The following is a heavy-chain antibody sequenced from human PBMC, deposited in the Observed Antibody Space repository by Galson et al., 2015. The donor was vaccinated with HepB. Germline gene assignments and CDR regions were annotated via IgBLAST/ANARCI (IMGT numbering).Heavy chain of an antibody. CDR1: GFTFSSYG. CDR3: AKGYSSCWSGSFDI. V-gene: IGHV3-30*18. J-gene: IGHJ3*02. Sequence: SLRLSCAASGFTFSSYGMHWVRQAPGKGLEWVAVISYDGSNKYYADSVKGRFTISRDNSKNTLYLQMNSLRAEDTAVYYCAKGYSSCWSGSFDIWGQGTMVTVSS. D-gene: IGHD6-19*01. CDR2: ISYDGSNK.